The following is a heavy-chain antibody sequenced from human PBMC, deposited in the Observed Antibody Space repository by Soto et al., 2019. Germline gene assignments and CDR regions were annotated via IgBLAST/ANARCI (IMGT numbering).Heavy chain of an antibody. CDR3: ARTEWFGDSEPYYFDY. D-gene: IGHD3-10*01. V-gene: IGHV1-18*01. Sequence: QVQLVQSGAEVKKPGASVKVSCKASGYTFTSYGISWVRQAPGQGLEWMGWISAYNGNTNYAQKLQGRVTMTTDTPTSTADMELRSLRADDTAVYYCARTEWFGDSEPYYFDYWGQGTLVTVSS. CDR1: GYTFTSYG. J-gene: IGHJ4*02. CDR2: ISAYNGNT.